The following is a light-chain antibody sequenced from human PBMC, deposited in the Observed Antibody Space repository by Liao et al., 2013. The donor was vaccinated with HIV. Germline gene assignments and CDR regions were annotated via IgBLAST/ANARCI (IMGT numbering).Light chain of an antibody. Sequence: SYVLTQPPSVSVAPGKTARIPCGGIHIETETVHWYQQKPGQAPVVVIYFDTDRPSGIPERFSGSSSGTTVTLTISGVQAEDEADYYCQSADSSGTCPVFGGGTKLTVL. CDR3: QSADSSGTCPV. CDR2: FDT. V-gene: IGLV3-21*01. J-gene: IGLJ3*02. CDR1: HIETET.